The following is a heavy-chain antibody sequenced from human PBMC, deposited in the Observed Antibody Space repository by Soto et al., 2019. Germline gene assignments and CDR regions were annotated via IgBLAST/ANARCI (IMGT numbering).Heavy chain of an antibody. CDR1: GFTLNTYP. CDR3: ARASLGYSWGEFDY. J-gene: IGHJ4*02. Sequence: EVQLLESGGDLVRPGGSLRLSCAASGFTLNTYPMSWVRLAPGKGLGWVSTIGGGGSTFYADSVKGRFTISRDNSKNTLYLQMNSLRAEETAVYYCARASLGYSWGEFDYWGQGALVTVSS. V-gene: IGHV3-23*01. CDR2: IGGGGST. D-gene: IGHD5-18*01.